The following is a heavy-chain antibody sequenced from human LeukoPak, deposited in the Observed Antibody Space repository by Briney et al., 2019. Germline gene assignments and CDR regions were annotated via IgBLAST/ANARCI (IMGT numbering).Heavy chain of an antibody. D-gene: IGHD2-15*01. J-gene: IGHJ4*02. Sequence: SETLSLTCTVSGGSIRSYYWSWIRQPPGKGLEWVGYIFYSGTTDSNPSLKSRVTISVNTSKNQFSLKLSSVTAADTAVYYCARTYCSGGSCHFDYWGQGTLVTVSS. V-gene: IGHV4-59*08. CDR1: GGSIRSYY. CDR3: ARTYCSGGSCHFDY. CDR2: IFYSGTT.